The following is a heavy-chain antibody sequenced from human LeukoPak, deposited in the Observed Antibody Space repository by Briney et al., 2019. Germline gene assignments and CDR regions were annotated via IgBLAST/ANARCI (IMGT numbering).Heavy chain of an antibody. CDR1: GFTFSSYG. CDR3: AKDRVGGKYYYYYMDV. CDR2: ISGSGGST. D-gene: IGHD1-26*01. V-gene: IGHV3-23*01. Sequence: GGSLRLSCAASGFTFSSYGMHWVRQAPGKGLEWVSAISGSGGSTYYADSVKGRFTISRDNSKNTLYLQMNSLRAEDTAVYYCAKDRVGGKYYYYYMDVWGKGTTVTVSS. J-gene: IGHJ6*03.